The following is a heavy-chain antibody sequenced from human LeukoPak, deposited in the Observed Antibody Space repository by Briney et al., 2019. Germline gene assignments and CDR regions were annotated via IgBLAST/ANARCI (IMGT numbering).Heavy chain of an antibody. J-gene: IGHJ4*02. Sequence: PGGSLRLSCAASGFTLSSYWMSWVRQAPGKGLEWMANIKEDGSEKYHVSSVRGRFTISRDNDKNSLYFQMNSLRAEDTAVYYCARLPLISARYYFEYWGQGALVTVSS. D-gene: IGHD3-10*01. V-gene: IGHV3-7*01. CDR2: IKEDGSEK. CDR1: GFTLSSYW. CDR3: ARLPLISARYYFEY.